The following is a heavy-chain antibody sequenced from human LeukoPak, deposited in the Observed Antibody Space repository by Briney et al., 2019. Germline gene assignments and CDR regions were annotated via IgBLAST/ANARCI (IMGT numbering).Heavy chain of an antibody. CDR2: ISSSSSYI. V-gene: IGHV3-21*01. Sequence: GGSLRLSCAASGFTFSSYSMNWVRQAPGKGLEWVSSISSSSSYIYYADSVKGRFTISRDNAKNSLYLQMNSLRAEDTAVYYCAKQAELGYCSGGSCSFDYWGQGALSPSP. CDR3: AKQAELGYCSGGSCSFDY. CDR1: GFTFSSYS. J-gene: IGHJ4*02. D-gene: IGHD2-15*01.